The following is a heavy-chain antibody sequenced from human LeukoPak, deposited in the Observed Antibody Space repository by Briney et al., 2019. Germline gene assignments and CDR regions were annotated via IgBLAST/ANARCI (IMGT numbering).Heavy chain of an antibody. V-gene: IGHV1-69*06. CDR3: AREGIAAAGTDYYYYGMDV. CDR1: GGTFSSYA. D-gene: IGHD6-13*01. J-gene: IGHJ6*02. CDR2: IIPIFGTA. Sequence: SVKVSCKASGGTFSSYAISWVRQAPGQGLEWMGGIIPIFGTANYAQKFQGRVTITADKSTSTAYMELSSLRSEDTAVYYCAREGIAAAGTDYYYYGMDVWGQGTTVTVSS.